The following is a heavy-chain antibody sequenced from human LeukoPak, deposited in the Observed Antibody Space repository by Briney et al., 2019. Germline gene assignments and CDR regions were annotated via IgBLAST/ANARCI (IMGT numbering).Heavy chain of an antibody. CDR3: AKDGFDY. Sequence: GGSLRLSCAASGFTFDDYAMHWVRQAPGKGLEWVSGISWNSGSIGYADSVKGRFTISRDNAKNSLYLQMNSLRAEDMALYYCAKDGFDYWGQGTLVTVPS. V-gene: IGHV3-9*03. J-gene: IGHJ4*02. CDR2: ISWNSGSI. CDR1: GFTFDDYA.